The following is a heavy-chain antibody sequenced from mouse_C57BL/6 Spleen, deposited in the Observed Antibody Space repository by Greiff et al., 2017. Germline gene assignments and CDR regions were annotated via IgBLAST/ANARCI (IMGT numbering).Heavy chain of an antibody. CDR2: IDPSDSET. J-gene: IGHJ3*01. V-gene: IGHV1-52*01. Sequence: VQLQQPGAELVRPGSSVKLSCKASGYTFTSYWMHWVKQRPIQGLEWIGNIDPSDSETHYNQKFKDKATLTVDKSSSTAYMQLSSLTSEDSAVFYCARRSNCGPWFAYWGQGTLVTVSA. CDR1: GYTFTSYW. D-gene: IGHD2-5*01. CDR3: ARRSNCGPWFAY.